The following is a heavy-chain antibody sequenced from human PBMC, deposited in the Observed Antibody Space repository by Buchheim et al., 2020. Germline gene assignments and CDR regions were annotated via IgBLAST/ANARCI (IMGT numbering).Heavy chain of an antibody. CDR3: ARGGYYDSRLNWFDP. Sequence: QVQLQQWGAGLLKPSETLSLTCAVYGGSFNGYYWSWIRQPPGKGLEWIGEINHSGSTNYNPSLKSRVTISVDTSKNQFSLKLSSVTAADTAVYYCARGGYYDSRLNWFDPWGQGTL. CDR1: GGSFNGYY. CDR2: INHSGST. J-gene: IGHJ5*02. V-gene: IGHV4-34*01. D-gene: IGHD3-22*01.